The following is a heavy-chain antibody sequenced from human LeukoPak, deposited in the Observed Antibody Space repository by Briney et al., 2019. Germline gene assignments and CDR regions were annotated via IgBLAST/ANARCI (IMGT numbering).Heavy chain of an antibody. D-gene: IGHD3-22*01. CDR2: IIPIFATA. Sequence: SVKVSCKASGGTFSIYAISWVRQAPGQGLEWMGGIIPIFATANYAQKFQGRVTITADESTSTAYMELSSLRSEDTAVYYCARGPITTRSHFDYWGQGTLVTVSS. V-gene: IGHV1-69*13. CDR1: GGTFSIYA. CDR3: ARGPITTRSHFDY. J-gene: IGHJ4*02.